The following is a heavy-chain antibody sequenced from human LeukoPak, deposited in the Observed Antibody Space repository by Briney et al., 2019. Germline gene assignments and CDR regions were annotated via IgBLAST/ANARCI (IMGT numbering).Heavy chain of an antibody. CDR2: ISSSSSHI. J-gene: IGHJ6*02. CDR3: ARAGDYVWGSYPHGMDV. CDR1: GFTFSSYS. D-gene: IGHD3-16*02. V-gene: IGHV3-21*01. Sequence: GGSLRLSCAASGFTFSSYSMNWVRQASGKGLEWVSSISSSSSHIYYADSVKGRFTISRDNAKNSLYLHMNSLRAEDTAVYYCARAGDYVWGSYPHGMDVWGQGTTVTVSS.